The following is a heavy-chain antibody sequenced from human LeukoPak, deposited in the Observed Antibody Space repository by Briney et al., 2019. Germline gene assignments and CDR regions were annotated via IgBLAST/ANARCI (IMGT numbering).Heavy chain of an antibody. CDR1: GFTFSDHY. CDR3: ARVPYYYDSSGYLPDY. D-gene: IGHD3-22*01. Sequence: PGGSLRLSCAASGFTFSDHYMDWVRQAPGKGLEWVGRTRNKANSYTTEYAASVKGRFTISRDDSKNSLYLQMNSLKTEDTAVYYCARVPYYYDSSGYLPDYWGQETLVTVSS. V-gene: IGHV3-72*01. J-gene: IGHJ4*02. CDR2: TRNKANSYTT.